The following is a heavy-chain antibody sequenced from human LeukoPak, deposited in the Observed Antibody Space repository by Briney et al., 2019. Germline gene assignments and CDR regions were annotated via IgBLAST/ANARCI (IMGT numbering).Heavy chain of an antibody. CDR2: ISYDGSNK. J-gene: IGHJ3*02. CDR1: GFTFSSYA. CDR3: AKDIFGSGWQRGGDAFDI. D-gene: IGHD6-19*01. Sequence: PGGSLRLSCAASGFTFSSYAMHWVRQAPGKGLEWVAVISYDGSNKYYADSVKGRFTISRDNSKNTLYLQMNSLRAEDTAVYYCAKDIFGSGWQRGGDAFDIWGQGTMVTVSS. V-gene: IGHV3-30*04.